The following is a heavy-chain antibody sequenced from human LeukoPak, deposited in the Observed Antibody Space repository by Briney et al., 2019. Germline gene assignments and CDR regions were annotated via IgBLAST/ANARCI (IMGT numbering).Heavy chain of an antibody. J-gene: IGHJ4*02. CDR1: GFTFSNHG. CDR2: IWYDGTKK. Sequence: PGGSLRLSCAASGFTFSNHGMHWVRQAPGKGLEWVALIWYDGTKKYNADSVKGRLTISRDNSKNTLYLEMNSLRAEDTAVYYCARDRAVRYFDYWGQGTLVTVSS. CDR3: ARDRAVRYFDY. D-gene: IGHD3-16*02. V-gene: IGHV3-33*01.